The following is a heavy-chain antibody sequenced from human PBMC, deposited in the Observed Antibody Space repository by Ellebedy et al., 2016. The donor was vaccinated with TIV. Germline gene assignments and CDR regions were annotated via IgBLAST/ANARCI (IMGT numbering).Heavy chain of an antibody. J-gene: IGHJ4*02. D-gene: IGHD3-9*01. CDR2: IIHMFGTT. CDR1: RDTFINYG. CDR3: ARVHLSGYYFFDY. Sequence: AASVKVSCKASRDTFINYGISWVRQAPGQGLEWMGGIIHMFGTTNYAQKFQGRLTITADASTTTVYMELSSLRSEDTAVYYCARVHLSGYYFFDYWGQGTLVTVSS. V-gene: IGHV1-69*13.